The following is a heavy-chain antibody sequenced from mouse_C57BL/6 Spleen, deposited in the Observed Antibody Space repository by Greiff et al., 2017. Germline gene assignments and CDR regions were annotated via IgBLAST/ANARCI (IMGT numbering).Heavy chain of an antibody. D-gene: IGHD4-1*01. CDR1: GYTFTSYW. J-gene: IGHJ4*01. Sequence: VQLQQPGAELVKPGASVKLSCKASGYTFTSYWMHWVKQRPGQGLEWIGMIHPNSGSTNYNEKFKIKATLTVDKSSSTAYMQRSSLTSEDAAVYYCARLWDDAMDYWGQGTSVTVSS. V-gene: IGHV1-64*01. CDR3: ARLWDDAMDY. CDR2: IHPNSGST.